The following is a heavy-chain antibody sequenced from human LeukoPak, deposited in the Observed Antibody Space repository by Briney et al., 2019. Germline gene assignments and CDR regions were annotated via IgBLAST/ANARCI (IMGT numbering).Heavy chain of an antibody. D-gene: IGHD2-8*01. CDR1: GFSFSSYS. CDR3: ARRMIYDY. V-gene: IGHV3-66*04. J-gene: IGHJ4*02. Sequence: GGSLRLSCAASGFSFSSYSMSWVRQAPGKGLEWVSVIYSGGSTYYADSVKGRFTISRDNSKNTLYLQMNSLRAEDTAVYYCARRMIYDYWGQGTLVTVSS. CDR2: IYSGGST.